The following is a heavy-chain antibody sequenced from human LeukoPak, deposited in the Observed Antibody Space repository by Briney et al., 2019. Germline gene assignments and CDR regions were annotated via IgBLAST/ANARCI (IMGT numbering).Heavy chain of an antibody. CDR3: ARRDRWLQFDY. CDR2: IYYSGST. CDR1: GGSISSSSYY. J-gene: IGHJ4*02. V-gene: IGHV4-39*01. D-gene: IGHD5-24*01. Sequence: PSETLSLTCTVPGGSISSSSYYWGWIRQPPGKGLEWIGSIYYSGSTYYNPSLKSRVTISVDTSKNQFSLKLSSVTAADTAVYYCARRDRWLQFDYWGQGTLVTVSS.